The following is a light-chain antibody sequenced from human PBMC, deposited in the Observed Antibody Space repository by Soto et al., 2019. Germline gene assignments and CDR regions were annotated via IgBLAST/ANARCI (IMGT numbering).Light chain of an antibody. CDR2: GAS. CDR1: QSVGSN. V-gene: IGKV3-15*01. J-gene: IGKJ5*01. Sequence: ITMTQSPATLSVSPGERATLSCRASQSVGSNLAWYQQKPGQAPRLLIYGASTRATGIPARFSGSGSGTEFTLTISSLQSEDFAVYYCQLRSNWPPITFGQGTRLEI. CDR3: QLRSNWPPIT.